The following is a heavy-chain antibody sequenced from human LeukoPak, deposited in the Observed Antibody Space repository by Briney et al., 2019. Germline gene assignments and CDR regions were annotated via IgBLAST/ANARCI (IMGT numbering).Heavy chain of an antibody. CDR2: IYYSGST. D-gene: IGHD3-16*01. Sequence: GSLRLSCTASGFTFGDYAMSWIRQPPGKGLEWIGYIYYSGSTNYNPSLKRRVTISVDTSKNQFSLKLSSVTAADTAVYYCARGGYDYVWGSYFRGYFDYWGQGTLVTVSS. V-gene: IGHV4-59*01. CDR3: ARGGYDYVWGSYFRGYFDY. CDR1: GFTFGDYA. J-gene: IGHJ4*02.